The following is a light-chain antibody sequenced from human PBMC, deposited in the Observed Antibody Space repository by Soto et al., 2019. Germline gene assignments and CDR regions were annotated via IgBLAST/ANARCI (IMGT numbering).Light chain of an antibody. V-gene: IGLV2-11*01. CDR3: CSYAGSYTWV. CDR2: AVN. J-gene: IGLJ3*02. CDR1: SSDVGDYNY. Sequence: QSALTQPRSVSGSPGQSVTISCTGTSSDVGDYNYVSWYQQHPGKAPTLLIYAVNMRPSGVPDRFSGSKSGNTASLTISGLQAEDDADYSCCSYAGSYTWVFGGGTKLTVL.